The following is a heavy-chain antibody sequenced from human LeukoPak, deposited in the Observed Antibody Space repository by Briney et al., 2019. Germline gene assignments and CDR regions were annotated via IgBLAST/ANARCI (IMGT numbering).Heavy chain of an antibody. D-gene: IGHD1-26*01. CDR3: ARGKGIVVGEL. CDR1: GFTFNNYN. CDR2: ITGNRDYI. Sequence: GGSLRLSCAASGFTFNNYNMNWVRQAPGKGLEWVSSITGNRDYIYYSDSVRGRFTISRDNAKNSLYLQMNSLRAEDTAVYYCARGKGIVVGELWGQGTLVTVSS. V-gene: IGHV3-21*01. J-gene: IGHJ4*02.